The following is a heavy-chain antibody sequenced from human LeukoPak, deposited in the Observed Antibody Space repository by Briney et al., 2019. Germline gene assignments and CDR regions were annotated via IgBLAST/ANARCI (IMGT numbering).Heavy chain of an antibody. CDR1: GYTFTSYG. CDR2: ISAYNGNT. V-gene: IGHV1-18*01. Sequence: ASVKVSCKASGYTFTSYGISWVRQAPGQGLEWMGWISAYNGNTNYAQKLQGRVTMTTDISTSTAYIELRSLRSDDTAVYYCARDRVAVHPWDYWGQGTLVTVSS. CDR3: ARDRVAVHPWDY. J-gene: IGHJ4*02. D-gene: IGHD6-19*01.